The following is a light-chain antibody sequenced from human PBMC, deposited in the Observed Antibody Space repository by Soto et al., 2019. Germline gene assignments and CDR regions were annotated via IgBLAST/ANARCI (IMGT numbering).Light chain of an antibody. Sequence: QSALTQPASVSGSPGQSINISCTGSSSDVGDYNYVSWYQQHPGRAPKVMVYEVSNRPSWVSNRFSGSKSGNTASLTISGLQAEDEADYYCSSYTSSNTHVFGTGTKVTVL. CDR3: SSYTSSNTHV. CDR2: EVS. J-gene: IGLJ1*01. CDR1: SSDVGDYNY. V-gene: IGLV2-14*01.